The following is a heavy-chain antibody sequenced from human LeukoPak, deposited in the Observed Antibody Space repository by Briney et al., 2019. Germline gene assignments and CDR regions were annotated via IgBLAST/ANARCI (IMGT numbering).Heavy chain of an antibody. D-gene: IGHD3-9*01. J-gene: IGHJ4*02. Sequence: SETLSLTCTVSGGSISSSSYYWGWIRQPPGKGLEWIGGIYYSGSTYYNPSLKSRVTISVDTSKNQFSLKLSSVTAADTAVYYCARGGPAYYDILTGYSSFDYWGQGTLVTVSS. CDR1: GGSISSSSYY. CDR2: IYYSGST. CDR3: ARGGPAYYDILTGYSSFDY. V-gene: IGHV4-39*01.